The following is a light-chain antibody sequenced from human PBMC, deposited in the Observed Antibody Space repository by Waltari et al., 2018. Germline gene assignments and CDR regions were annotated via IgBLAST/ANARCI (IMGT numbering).Light chain of an antibody. V-gene: IGLV3-21*02. CDR3: QVWYSSSDHWV. Sequence: SYVLTQPPSVSVATGQTARITCGGHNSGVKSGNWYQQGPDSAPVEVIYDDRDRPFEIPGRFSGFNSENTATLTISRVEVGDEADYYCQVWYSSSDHWVFGGGTKLTVL. J-gene: IGLJ3*02. CDR1: NSGVKS. CDR2: DDR.